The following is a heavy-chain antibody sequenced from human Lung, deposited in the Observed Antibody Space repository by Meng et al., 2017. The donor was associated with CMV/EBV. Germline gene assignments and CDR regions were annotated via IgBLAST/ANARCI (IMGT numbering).Heavy chain of an antibody. CDR1: GFTFSGSA. Sequence: GEXXKISCAASGFTFSGSAMHWVRQASGKGLEWVGRIRSKANSYATAYAASVKGRFTISRDDSKNTAYLQMNSLRAEDTAVYYCARDPNTLGSNYDFWSGYYNHYYYGMDVXGQGTTVTVSS. D-gene: IGHD3-3*01. V-gene: IGHV3-73*01. CDR2: IRSKANSYAT. J-gene: IGHJ6*02. CDR3: ARDPNTLGSNYDFWSGYYNHYYYGMDV.